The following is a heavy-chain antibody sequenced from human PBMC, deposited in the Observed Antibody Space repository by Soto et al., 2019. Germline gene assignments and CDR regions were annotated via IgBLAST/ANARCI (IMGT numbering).Heavy chain of an antibody. J-gene: IGHJ4*02. V-gene: IGHV4-31*03. Sequence: SETLSLTCTVSGGSISSGGYYWSWIRQHPGKGLEWIGYIYYSGSTYYNPSLKSRVTISVDTSKNQFSLKLSSVTAADTAVYYCARGSGYYSWYFDYWGQGTLVTVSS. D-gene: IGHD3-3*01. CDR2: IYYSGST. CDR1: GGSISSGGYY. CDR3: ARGSGYYSWYFDY.